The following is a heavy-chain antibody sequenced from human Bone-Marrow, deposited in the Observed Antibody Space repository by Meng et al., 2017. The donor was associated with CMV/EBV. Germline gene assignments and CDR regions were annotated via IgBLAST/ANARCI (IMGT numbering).Heavy chain of an antibody. CDR3: ARDDVNALDY. CDR1: GFRFGDYA. Sequence: GESLKISCITSGFRFGDYAMSWVRLTPGKGLEWLGYMEKKVYGGTPVHAASVEGRFSISRDDSKSIAYLQMNSLTTADTAIYYCARDDVNALDYWGQRTLVAASS. CDR2: MEKKVYGGTP. J-gene: IGHJ4*02. V-gene: IGHV3-49*04.